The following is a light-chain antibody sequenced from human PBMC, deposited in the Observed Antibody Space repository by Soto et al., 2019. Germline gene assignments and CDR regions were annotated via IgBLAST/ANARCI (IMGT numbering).Light chain of an antibody. CDR1: SSNIGGNS. J-gene: IGLJ2*01. CDR2: GDT. Sequence: QSVMTQPPSVSAAPGQKVTISCSGSSSNIGGNSVSWYQQLPGTAPKLLIHGDTLRPSGVPDRFSGSKSGTSASLAISGLQSEDEAEYYCATWDDSLNGVVFGGGTKVTVL. V-gene: IGLV1-44*01. CDR3: ATWDDSLNGVV.